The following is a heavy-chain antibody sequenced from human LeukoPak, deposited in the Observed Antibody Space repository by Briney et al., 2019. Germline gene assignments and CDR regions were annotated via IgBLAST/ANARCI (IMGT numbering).Heavy chain of an antibody. V-gene: IGHV1-69*06. Sequence: SVKVSCKASGGTFSSYAISWVRPAPGQGLEWMGGIIPIFGTANYAQKFQGRVTITADKSTSTAYMELSSLRSEDTAVYYCARDHGGYSYGYDAFDIWGQGTMVTVSS. D-gene: IGHD5-18*01. CDR1: GGTFSSYA. J-gene: IGHJ3*02. CDR3: ARDHGGYSYGYDAFDI. CDR2: IIPIFGTA.